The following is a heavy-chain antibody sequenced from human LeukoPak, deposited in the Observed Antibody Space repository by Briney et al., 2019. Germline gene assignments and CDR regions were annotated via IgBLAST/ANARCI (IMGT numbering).Heavy chain of an antibody. CDR2: ISGSGGST. Sequence: GGSLRLSCAASGFTFSSYAMSWVRQAPGKGLEWVSAISGSGGSTYYADSVKGRFTISRDNSKNTLYLQMNSLRAEDTAVYYCAKDRLKRGAAAGKQYYYGMDVWGQGTTLTVSS. J-gene: IGHJ6*02. D-gene: IGHD6-13*01. CDR1: GFTFSSYA. CDR3: AKDRLKRGAAAGKQYYYGMDV. V-gene: IGHV3-23*01.